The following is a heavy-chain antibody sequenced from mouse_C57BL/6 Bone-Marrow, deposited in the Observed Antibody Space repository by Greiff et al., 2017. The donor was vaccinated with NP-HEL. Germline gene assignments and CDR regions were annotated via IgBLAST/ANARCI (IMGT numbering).Heavy chain of an antibody. CDR2: LSSGSSTI. J-gene: IGHJ4*01. CDR1: GFTFSDYG. V-gene: IGHV5-17*01. CDR3: ARPYAMDY. Sequence: EVMLVESGGGLVKPGGSLKLSCAASGFTFSDYGMHWVRQAPEKGLEWVAYLSSGSSTIYYAETLKGRFTISSDNAKHTLFLQMTSLRSEDTVMYYCARPYAMDYWGQGTSVTVSS.